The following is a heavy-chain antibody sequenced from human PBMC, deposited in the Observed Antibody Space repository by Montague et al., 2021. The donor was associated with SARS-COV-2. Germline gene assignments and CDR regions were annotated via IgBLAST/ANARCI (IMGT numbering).Heavy chain of an antibody. D-gene: IGHD3-3*01. J-gene: IGHJ6*02. Sequence: SLSLSWAASGFTFSSYWMHWVRQAPGKGLVWVSRINSDGSSTSYADSVKGRFTISRDNAKNTLYLQMNSLRAEDTAVYYCARVYYDFWSGSTANWYYGMDVWGQGTTVTVSS. CDR3: ARVYYDFWSGSTANWYYGMDV. V-gene: IGHV3-74*01. CDR2: INSDGSST. CDR1: GFTFSSYW.